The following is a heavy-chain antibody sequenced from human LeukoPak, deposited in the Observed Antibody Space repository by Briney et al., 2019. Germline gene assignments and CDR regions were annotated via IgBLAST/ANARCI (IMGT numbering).Heavy chain of an antibody. CDR3: ARYDIVVVPAAADWFDP. Sequence: PSETLSLTCTVSGRSISCSSYYWAWIRQPPGKGLEWIGSIYYSVSTYYNPSLKSRVTISVDTSKNPFSLKLSSVTAADTAVYYCARYDIVVVPAAADWFDPWGQGTMVTVSS. D-gene: IGHD2-2*01. V-gene: IGHV4-39*01. CDR2: IYYSVST. CDR1: GRSISCSSYY. J-gene: IGHJ5*02.